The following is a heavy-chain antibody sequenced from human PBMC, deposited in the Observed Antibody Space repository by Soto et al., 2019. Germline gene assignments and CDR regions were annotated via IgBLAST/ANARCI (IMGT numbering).Heavy chain of an antibody. CDR3: ARDPYSSGWLDY. J-gene: IGHJ4*02. Sequence: QVQLVESGGGVVQPGRSLRLSCAASGFTLSSYAMHWVRQAPGKGLECVAVISYDGSKKYYADSVKGRFTISRDNSKSTLYLQMSTLRAEDTAVYYCARDPYSSGWLDYWGQGTLVTVSS. D-gene: IGHD6-19*01. CDR1: GFTLSSYA. V-gene: IGHV3-30-3*01. CDR2: ISYDGSKK.